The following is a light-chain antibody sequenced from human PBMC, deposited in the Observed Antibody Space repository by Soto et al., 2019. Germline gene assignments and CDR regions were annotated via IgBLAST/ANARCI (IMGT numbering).Light chain of an antibody. V-gene: IGLV2-18*02. J-gene: IGLJ1*01. Sequence: QSVLTQPPSVSGSPGQSVTISCTGTSSDVGSYNRVSWYQQPPGTAPKLMIYEVNNRPSGVPDRFSGSKSGNTASLTISGLQAEDEADYYCNSYTTISTYVFGTGTKLTVL. CDR3: NSYTTISTYV. CDR2: EVN. CDR1: SSDVGSYNR.